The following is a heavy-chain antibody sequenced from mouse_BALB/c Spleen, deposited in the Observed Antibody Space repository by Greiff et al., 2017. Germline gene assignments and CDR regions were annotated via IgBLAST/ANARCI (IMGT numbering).Heavy chain of an antibody. Sequence: EVQLQESGGGLVQPGGSMKLSCVASGFSFTSYWMSWVRQSPEKGLEWVADIRLKSDNYATHYAVSVKGKFTISRDDSKSRLYLQMKSLSAEDTGIYDSTELTDYWGQGTTLTVSS. CDR1: GFSFTSYW. J-gene: IGHJ2*01. V-gene: IGHV6-3*01. D-gene: IGHD1-3*01. CDR2: IRLKSDNYAT. CDR3: TELTDY.